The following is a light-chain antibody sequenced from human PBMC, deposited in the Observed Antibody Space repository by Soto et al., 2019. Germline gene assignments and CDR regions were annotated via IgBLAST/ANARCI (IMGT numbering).Light chain of an antibody. J-gene: IGKJ2*01. CDR2: GAS. Sequence: EIVLTQSPGTLSLSPGARATLSCRASQSVSSSSYLAWYQQKPGQAPRLLIYGASSMATGIPDRFSGSGSATDFTLTISGLEPEDFAVYYCRQYGSSPSYTFGQGTKLEIK. V-gene: IGKV3-20*01. CDR3: RQYGSSPSYT. CDR1: QSVSSSSY.